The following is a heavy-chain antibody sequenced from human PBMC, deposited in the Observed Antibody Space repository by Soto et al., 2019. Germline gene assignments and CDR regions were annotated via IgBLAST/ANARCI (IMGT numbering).Heavy chain of an antibody. CDR1: GFTFSSYG. CDR2: IWYDGSNK. V-gene: IGHV3-33*06. Sequence: GGSLRLSCAASGFTFSSYGMHWVRQAPGKGLEWVAVIWYDGSNKYYADSVKGRFTISRDNSKNTLYLQMNSLRAEDTAVYYCAKDQGGGYLGVIYWGQGTLVTVSS. J-gene: IGHJ4*02. CDR3: AKDQGGGYLGVIY. D-gene: IGHD1-26*01.